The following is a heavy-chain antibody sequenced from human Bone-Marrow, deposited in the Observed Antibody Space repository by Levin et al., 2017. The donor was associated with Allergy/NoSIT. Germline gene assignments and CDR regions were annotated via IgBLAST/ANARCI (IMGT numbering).Heavy chain of an antibody. V-gene: IGHV3-23*01. CDR3: AKGSAIRAVASQWVVPFDY. D-gene: IGHD6-19*01. CDR1: GFTFSSYA. Sequence: LSLTCAASGFTFSSYAMSWVRQAPGKGLEWVSAISGSGGSTYYADSVKGRFTISRDNSKNTLYLQMNSLRAEDTAVYYCAKGSAIRAVASQWVVPFDYWGQGTLVTVSS. CDR2: ISGSGGST. J-gene: IGHJ4*02.